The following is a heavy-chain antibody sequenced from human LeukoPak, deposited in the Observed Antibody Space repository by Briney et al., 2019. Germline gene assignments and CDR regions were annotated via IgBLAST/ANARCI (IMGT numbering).Heavy chain of an antibody. V-gene: IGHV1-69*06. Sequence: ASVKVSCKASGGTFSSYAISWVRQAPGQGLEWMGGIIPIFGTPNYAQNFQGRVTITADTSTNTAYIELSSLRSGDTAVYYCARGDTLYGSSAHAGYWGQGTLVTVSS. J-gene: IGHJ4*02. CDR3: ARGDTLYGSSAHAGY. CDR1: GGTFSSYA. D-gene: IGHD6-13*01. CDR2: IIPIFGTP.